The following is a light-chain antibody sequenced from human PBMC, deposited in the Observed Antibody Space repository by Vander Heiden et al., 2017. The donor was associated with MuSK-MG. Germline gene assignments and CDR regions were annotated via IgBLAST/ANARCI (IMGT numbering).Light chain of an antibody. CDR1: QSISTW. CDR3: QQDNSNRT. Sequence: DIQMTQSPSTLSASVGDRVTITCRASQSISTWLVWYQQKPGKAPKLLIYKASTLESGVPSRFSGSGSGIEFTLTINSLQPDDFATYYCQQDNSNRTFGQGTKVEMK. CDR2: KAS. J-gene: IGKJ1*01. V-gene: IGKV1-5*03.